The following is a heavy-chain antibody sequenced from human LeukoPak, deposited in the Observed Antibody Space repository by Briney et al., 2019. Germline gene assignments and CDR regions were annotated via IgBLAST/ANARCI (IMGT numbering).Heavy chain of an antibody. D-gene: IGHD3-9*01. CDR3: AVSQAEFLLLIIWRDH. CDR1: GGSILSSSYY. V-gene: IGHV4-39*01. J-gene: IGHJ4*02. Sequence: SETLSLTCTVSGGSILSSSYYWGWIRQPPGKGLEWIGSIYYSGSTYYNPSLKSRVTISVDTSKNQFSLKLSSVSGEDTAVYYCAVSQAEFLLLIIWRDHWGQGTLVSVPS. CDR2: IYYSGST.